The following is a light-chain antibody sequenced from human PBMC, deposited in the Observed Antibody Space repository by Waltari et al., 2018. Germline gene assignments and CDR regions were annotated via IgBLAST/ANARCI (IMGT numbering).Light chain of an antibody. CDR1: SSDIGGYNF. CDR3: SSYTTSSTWV. V-gene: IGLV2-14*01. CDR2: EVA. Sequence: QSALSQPASESGSPGQSITISCIGTSSDIGGYNFVSWYQHHPGKAPKLIIYEVANRPSGVSNHFSGSKSGNTASLTISGLQVEDEADYYCSSYTTSSTWVFGGGTRLTV. J-gene: IGLJ3*02.